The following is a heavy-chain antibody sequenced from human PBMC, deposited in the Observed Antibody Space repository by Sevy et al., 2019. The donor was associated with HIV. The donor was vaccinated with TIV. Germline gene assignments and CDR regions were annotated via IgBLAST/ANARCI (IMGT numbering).Heavy chain of an antibody. CDR3: AGKTGGYYYDGSGVPPWDS. Sequence: GGSLRLSCAVSGFTFNDYYVTWIRQAPGKGLEWVSHIGTDSTGTFIYYADSVKGRFTISRDNAKNSVHLQMNSLRADDTAVYYCAGKTGGYYYDGSGVPPWDSWGQGTLVTVSS. V-gene: IGHV3-11*01. J-gene: IGHJ4*02. D-gene: IGHD3-22*01. CDR2: IGTDSTGTFI. CDR1: GFTFNDYY.